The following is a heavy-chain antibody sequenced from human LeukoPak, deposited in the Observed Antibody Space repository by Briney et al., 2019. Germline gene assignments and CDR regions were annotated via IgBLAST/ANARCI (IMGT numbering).Heavy chain of an antibody. V-gene: IGHV4-59*01. J-gene: IGHJ4*02. CDR3: ASDGYDYGDPDPFDY. D-gene: IGHD4-17*01. CDR1: GGSISRYY. CDR2: IYYSGST. Sequence: SSETLSLTCTVSGGSISRYYWSWIRQPPGKGLEWIGYIYYSGSTNYNPSLKSRVTISVDTSKNQFSLKLSSVTAADTAVYYCASDGYDYGDPDPFDYWSQGTLVTVSS.